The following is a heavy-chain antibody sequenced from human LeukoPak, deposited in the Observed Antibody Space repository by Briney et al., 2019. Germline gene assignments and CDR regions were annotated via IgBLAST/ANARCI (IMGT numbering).Heavy chain of an antibody. D-gene: IGHD2-2*01. J-gene: IGHJ5*02. V-gene: IGHV4-4*07. CDR3: ARDLYCGSTSCSGANWFDP. Sequence: SETLSLTCTVSGGSISSYYWSWIRQPAGKGLEWIGRIYTSGSTNYNPSLKSRVTMSVDTSKNQFSLKLSSVTAADTAVYYCARDLYCGSTSCSGANWFDPWGQGTLVTVSS. CDR2: IYTSGST. CDR1: GGSISSYY.